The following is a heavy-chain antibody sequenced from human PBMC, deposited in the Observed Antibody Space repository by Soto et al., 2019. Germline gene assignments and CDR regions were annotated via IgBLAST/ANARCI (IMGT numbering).Heavy chain of an antibody. CDR2: IAASGATT. CDR3: AKDRGGSGWRFDY. J-gene: IGHJ4*02. V-gene: IGHV3-23*01. D-gene: IGHD6-19*01. Sequence: LRRSCAASGFTFVNYAMSWVRQAPGKGLEWVSAIAASGATTYYADSVKGRLTVSRDNSKNTLYLQMNSLRAEDTAVYYCAKDRGGSGWRFDYWGQGTLVTVSS. CDR1: GFTFVNYA.